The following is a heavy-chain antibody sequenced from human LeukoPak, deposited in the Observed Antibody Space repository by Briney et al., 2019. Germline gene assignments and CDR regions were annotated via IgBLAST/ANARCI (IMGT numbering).Heavy chain of an antibody. V-gene: IGHV4-39*07. CDR2: INHSGST. Sequence: SETLSLTCTVSGGSISSGSYYWSWIRQPPGKGLEWIGEINHSGSTNYNPSLKSRVTISVDTSKNQFSLKLSSVTAADTAVYYCARGLAVLGVGADIVVVPAAGKPLDEYFQHWGQGTLVTVSS. J-gene: IGHJ1*01. D-gene: IGHD2-2*01. CDR3: ARGLAVLGVGADIVVVPAAGKPLDEYFQH. CDR1: GGSISSGSYY.